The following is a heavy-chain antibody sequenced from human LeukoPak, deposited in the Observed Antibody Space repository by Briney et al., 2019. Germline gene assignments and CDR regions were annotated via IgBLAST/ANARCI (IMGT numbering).Heavy chain of an antibody. J-gene: IGHJ4*02. CDR2: ISGSGGST. Sequence: GGSLRLSCAASGFIFSSYAMSWVRQAPGKGLEWVSTISGSGGSTYYADSVKGRFTISRDNSHNTVHLQMSSLRVADSAVYYCARDQVQHCSAGSCYVIDNWGPGTLVAVSS. CDR3: ARDQVQHCSAGSCYVIDN. D-gene: IGHD2-15*01. CDR1: GFIFSSYA. V-gene: IGHV3-23*01.